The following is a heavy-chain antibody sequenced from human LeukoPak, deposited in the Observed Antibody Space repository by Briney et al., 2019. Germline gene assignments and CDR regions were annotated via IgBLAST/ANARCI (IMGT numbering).Heavy chain of an antibody. V-gene: IGHV3-23*01. CDR2: ISGSGGST. CDR1: GFTFSSYA. Sequence: GGSLRLSCAASGFTFSSYALNWVRQAPGKGLEWVPAISGSGGSTYYADSVKGRFTISRDNSKNTLYLQMNSLRAEDTAVYYCAKVSRAITGTNYYGMDVWGQGTTVTVSS. J-gene: IGHJ6*02. CDR3: AKVSRAITGTNYYGMDV. D-gene: IGHD1-20*01.